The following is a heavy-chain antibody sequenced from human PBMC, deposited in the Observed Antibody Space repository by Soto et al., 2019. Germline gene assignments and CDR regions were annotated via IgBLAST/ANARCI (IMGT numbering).Heavy chain of an antibody. J-gene: IGHJ6*02. CDR1: GGSISSYY. D-gene: IGHD3-3*01. V-gene: IGHV4-59*01. CDR2: IYYSGST. Sequence: SETLSLTCTVSGGSISSYYWSWIRQPPGKGLEWIGYIYYSGSTNYNPSLKSRVTISVDTSKNQFSLKLSSVTAADTAVYYCARGGNYDFWSGYGYYYYGMDVWGQGTTVTSP. CDR3: ARGGNYDFWSGYGYYYYGMDV.